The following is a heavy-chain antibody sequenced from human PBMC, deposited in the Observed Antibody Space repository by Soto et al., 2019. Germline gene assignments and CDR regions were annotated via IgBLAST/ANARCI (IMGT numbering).Heavy chain of an antibody. V-gene: IGHV1-18*01. D-gene: IGHD1-26*01. J-gene: IGHJ5*02. CDR2: ISPYNGNT. CDR3: ARSWYGGSEARFDP. CDR1: GYTFTSYG. Sequence: QVPLVQSGAEVKEPGASVKVSCKASGYTFTSYGISWVRQAPGQGLEWMGWISPYNGNTNYPQKLQGRVTMTTDTSASTAYMELRSLRSDDTAIYYCARSWYGGSEARFDPWGQGTLVTVSS.